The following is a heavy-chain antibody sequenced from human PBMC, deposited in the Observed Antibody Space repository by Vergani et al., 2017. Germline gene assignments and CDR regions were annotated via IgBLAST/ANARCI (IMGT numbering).Heavy chain of an antibody. V-gene: IGHV4-34*01. CDR3: AREGQAYSSSWYYHQHWFDP. CDR1: GGSFSGYY. CDR2: INHSGST. Sequence: QVQLQQWGAGLLKPSETLSLTCAVYGGSFSGYYWSWIRQPPGKGLEWIGEINHSGSTNYNPSLKSRVTISVDTSKNQFSLKLSSVTAADTAVYYCAREGQAYSSSWYYHQHWFDPWGQGTLVTVSS. D-gene: IGHD6-13*01. J-gene: IGHJ5*02.